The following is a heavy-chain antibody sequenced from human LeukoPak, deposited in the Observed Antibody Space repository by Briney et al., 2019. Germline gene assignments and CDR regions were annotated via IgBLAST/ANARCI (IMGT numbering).Heavy chain of an antibody. Sequence: KSSETLSLTCAVSGGSISSGGYSWSWIRQPPGKGLEWIGYIYHSGSTYYNPSLKSRVTISVDRSKNQFSLKLSSVTAADTAVYYCARGVASSGYPFDYWGQGTLVTVSS. V-gene: IGHV4-30-2*01. CDR1: GGSISSGGYS. D-gene: IGHD3-22*01. J-gene: IGHJ4*02. CDR3: ARGVASSGYPFDY. CDR2: IYHSGST.